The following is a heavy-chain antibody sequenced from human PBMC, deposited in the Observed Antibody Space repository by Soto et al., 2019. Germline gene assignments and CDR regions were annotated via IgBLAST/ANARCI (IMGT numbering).Heavy chain of an antibody. CDR3: ARGRYCSSTSCSYYFDY. Sequence: PSETLSLTCAVYGGSFSGYYWSWIRQPPGKGLEWIGEINHSGSTNYNPSLKSRVTISVDTSKNQFSLKLSSVTAADTAVYYCARGRYCSSTSCSYYFDYWGQGTLVTVSS. V-gene: IGHV4-34*01. D-gene: IGHD2-2*01. J-gene: IGHJ4*02. CDR2: INHSGST. CDR1: GGSFSGYY.